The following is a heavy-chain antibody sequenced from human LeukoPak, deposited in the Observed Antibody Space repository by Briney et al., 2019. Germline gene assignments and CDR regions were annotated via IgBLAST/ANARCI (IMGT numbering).Heavy chain of an antibody. CDR3: STSCYNGED. V-gene: IGHV1-2*02. CDR1: GYTFTAYY. D-gene: IGHD2-2*02. J-gene: IGHJ4*02. CDR2: INPNTGGA. Sequence: ASVKVSCKASGYTFTAYYLHWVRQAPGQGLEWMGWINPNTGGAKYAQKFQGRVTMTRDTSISTAYMELSRLRSDDTAVYYCSTSCYNGEDWGQGTLVTVSS.